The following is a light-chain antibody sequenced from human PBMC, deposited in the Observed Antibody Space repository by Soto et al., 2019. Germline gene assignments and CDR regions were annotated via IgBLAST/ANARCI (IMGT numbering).Light chain of an antibody. CDR3: QVWDSISDHVV. CDR1: DIGSKS. J-gene: IGLJ2*01. CDR2: DDT. Sequence: SSELTQPTSVSVAPGQTATISCGGNDIGSKSVHWYQKKPGQAPVLVIYDDTDRPSGIPERFSGTDSGTTATLTISRVEAGDEADYYCQVWDSISDHVVFGGGTKLTVL. V-gene: IGLV3-21*02.